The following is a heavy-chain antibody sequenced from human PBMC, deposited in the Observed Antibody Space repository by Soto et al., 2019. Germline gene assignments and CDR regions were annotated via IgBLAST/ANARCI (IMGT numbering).Heavy chain of an antibody. J-gene: IGHJ3*01. V-gene: IGHV1-3*01. CDR3: ARGTGGNWAAFDV. CDR2: INAGNGNT. D-gene: IGHD2-15*01. CDR1: GYTFTSYD. Sequence: ASVKVSCKASGYTFTSYDMHWVRQAPGQRLEWMGWINAGNGNTNYAQKLQGRVTMTTDTSTSTAYMELRSLRSDDTAVYYCARGTGGNWAAFDVWGQGTMVTVSS.